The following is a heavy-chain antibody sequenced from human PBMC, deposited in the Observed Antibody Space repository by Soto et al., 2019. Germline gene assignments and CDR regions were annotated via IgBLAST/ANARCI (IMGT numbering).Heavy chain of an antibody. CDR1: GGSISSGGYY. V-gene: IGHV4-31*01. CDR3: ARSVDP. CDR2: IFYSGTT. J-gene: IGHJ5*02. Sequence: SETLSLTCTVSGGSISSGGYYWSWIRQHPGKGLEWIGYIFYSGTTYYNPSLKNQVTISVDTSKNQFSLKLSSVTAADTAVYYCARSVDPWGQGTLVTVS.